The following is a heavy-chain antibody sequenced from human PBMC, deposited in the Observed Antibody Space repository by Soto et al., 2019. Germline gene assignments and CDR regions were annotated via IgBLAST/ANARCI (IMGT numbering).Heavy chain of an antibody. CDR3: ASARVVGYYYYYYMDV. CDR2: IIPILGIA. D-gene: IGHD2-21*01. J-gene: IGHJ6*03. Sequence: ASVKVSCKASGGTFSSYTISWVRQAPGQGLEWMGRIIPILGIANYAQKFQGRVTITADKSTSTAYMELSSLRSEDTAVYYCASARVVGYYYYYYMDVWGKGTTVTVSS. CDR1: GGTFSSYT. V-gene: IGHV1-69*02.